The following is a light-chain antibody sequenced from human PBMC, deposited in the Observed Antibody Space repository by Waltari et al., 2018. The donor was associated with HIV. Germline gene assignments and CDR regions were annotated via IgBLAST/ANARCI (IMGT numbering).Light chain of an antibody. CDR3: AAWDDSLNAYV. V-gene: IGLV1-44*01. CDR1: SSNIGSNN. CDR2: RSR. J-gene: IGLJ1*01. Sequence: QSVLTQPPSASGTPGQMVPISYSGSSSNIGSNNVNWYRQFPGTAPKLLSYRSRERPSGVPDRFSGSESGTSGSLAINGLQSEDDAHYYCAAWDDSLNAYVFGTGTKVTVL.